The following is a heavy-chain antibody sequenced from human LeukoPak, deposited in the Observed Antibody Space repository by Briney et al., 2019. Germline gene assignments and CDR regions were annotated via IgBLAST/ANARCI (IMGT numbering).Heavy chain of an antibody. CDR2: IYYSGST. CDR3: ARDTYDYGGNYFDY. J-gene: IGHJ4*02. CDR1: GGSISSGDYY. V-gene: IGHV4-61*08. D-gene: IGHD4-23*01. Sequence: SQTLSLTCTVSGGSISSGDYYWSWIRQPPGKGLEWIGYIYYSGSTNYNPSLKSRVTISVDTSKNQFSLKLNSVTAADTAVYYCARDTYDYGGNYFDYWGQGTLVIVSS.